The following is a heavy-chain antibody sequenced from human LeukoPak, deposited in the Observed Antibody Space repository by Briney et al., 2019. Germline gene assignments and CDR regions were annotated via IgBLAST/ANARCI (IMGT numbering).Heavy chain of an antibody. Sequence: GGSLRLSCAASGFTFNDYGMSWVRQAPGKGLEWVSGINWNGGSTGYADSVKGRFTISRDNAKNSLYLQMNSLRAEDTAVYYCATGPRTYYDILTGYYSDYYYYYMDVWGKGTTVTISS. V-gene: IGHV3-20*04. D-gene: IGHD3-9*01. CDR1: GFTFNDYG. CDR3: ATGPRTYYDILTGYYSDYYYYYMDV. CDR2: INWNGGST. J-gene: IGHJ6*03.